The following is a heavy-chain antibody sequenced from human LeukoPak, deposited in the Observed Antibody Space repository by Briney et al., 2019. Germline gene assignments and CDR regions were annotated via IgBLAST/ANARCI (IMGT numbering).Heavy chain of an antibody. Sequence: SVKVYCKASGGTFSSYATSWVRQAPGQGLEWMGGIIPIFGTANYAQKFQGRVTITADKSTSTAYMELSSLRSEDTAVYYCARGGYSSSQFDYWGQGTLVTVSS. CDR3: ARGGYSSSQFDY. J-gene: IGHJ4*02. D-gene: IGHD6-13*01. V-gene: IGHV1-69*06. CDR1: GGTFSSYA. CDR2: IIPIFGTA.